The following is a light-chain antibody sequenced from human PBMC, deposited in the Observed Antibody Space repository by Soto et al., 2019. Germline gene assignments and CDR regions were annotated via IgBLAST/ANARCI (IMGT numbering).Light chain of an antibody. V-gene: IGKV1-39*01. J-gene: IGKJ1*01. Sequence: DIQMTQSPSSLSASVEDRVIITCRASQSISNHLNWYQQKPGKAPKLLIFAASSLQSGVPSRFSGGGSGTDFTLTISSLQPEDFATYYCQQSYSFPRTFGRGTKVGIK. CDR3: QQSYSFPRT. CDR1: QSISNH. CDR2: AAS.